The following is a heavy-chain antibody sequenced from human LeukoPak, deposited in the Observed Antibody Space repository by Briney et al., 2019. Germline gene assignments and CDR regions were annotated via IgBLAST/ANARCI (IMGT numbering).Heavy chain of an antibody. V-gene: IGHV3-23*01. J-gene: IGHJ2*01. Sequence: GGSLRLTCAASGFTFSSDAMSWVRQAPGKGLEWVSAISGSGGSTYYADSVKGRFTISRDNSKNTLYLQMNSLRAEDTAVYYCAKGGGYDVYWYFDLWGRGTLVTVSS. CDR2: ISGSGGST. D-gene: IGHD5-12*01. CDR3: AKGGGYDVYWYFDL. CDR1: GFTFSSDA.